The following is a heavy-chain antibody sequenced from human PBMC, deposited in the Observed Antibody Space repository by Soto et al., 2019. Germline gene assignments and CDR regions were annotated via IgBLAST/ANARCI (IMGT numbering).Heavy chain of an antibody. CDR1: GFTFSSHA. CDR2: ITGSGDST. D-gene: IGHD6-19*01. Sequence: VQLLESGGGLVQPGGSLRLSCAVSGFTFSSHAMSWVRQDPGKGLECVSSITGSGDSTYYADSVKGRFTISRDKSKSTLYLQMNSLRAEDTAVYYCAKDLQFSGWLSAQTFDYWGQGTQVTVSS. V-gene: IGHV3-23*01. J-gene: IGHJ4*02. CDR3: AKDLQFSGWLSAQTFDY.